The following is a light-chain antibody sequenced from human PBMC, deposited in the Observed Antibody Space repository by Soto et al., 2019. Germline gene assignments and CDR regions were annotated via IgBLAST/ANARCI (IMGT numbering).Light chain of an antibody. CDR2: AAS. CDR3: QHYSTSRWT. CDR1: QSVTSRS. Sequence: EIVSTQSPGTLSLSPGERATLSCRASQSVTSRSLAWYQQKPGQAPRLIIYAASSRTTGTPDRFSGGGSGTDFSLTISRLEPEDFAVYYCQHYSTSRWTFGQGTKVDIK. V-gene: IGKV3-20*01. J-gene: IGKJ1*01.